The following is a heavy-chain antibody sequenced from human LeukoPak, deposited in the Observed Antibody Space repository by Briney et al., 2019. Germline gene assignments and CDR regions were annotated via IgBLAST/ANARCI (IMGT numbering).Heavy chain of an antibody. J-gene: IGHJ4*02. CDR2: MNPNSGNT. CDR1: GYTFTSYD. V-gene: IGHV1-8*01. CDR3: ARGDHFWSGYPIDY. Sequence: GASVKVSFKASGYTFTSYDINWVRQATGQGLEWMGWMNPNSGNTGYAQKFQGRVTMTRTTSISTAYMELSSLRSEDTAVYYCARGDHFWSGYPIDYWGQGTLVTVSS. D-gene: IGHD3-3*02.